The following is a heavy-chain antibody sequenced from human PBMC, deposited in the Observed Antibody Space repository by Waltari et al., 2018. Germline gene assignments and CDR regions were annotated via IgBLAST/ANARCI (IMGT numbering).Heavy chain of an antibody. J-gene: IGHJ5*02. V-gene: IGHV4-34*01. CDR1: GGPSTSSY. Sequence: QVQLQQWGAGLLKPSETLSLTCAVNGGPSTSSYWGWIRQPPGTGLEWIGEISQNGRTNENPSLKSRVAISVDTSKNHFSLKLNFLTAADTAVYYCARGEQLHLIRRNSFDTWGQGTLVTVSS. CDR3: ARGEQLHLIRRNSFDT. CDR2: ISQNGRT. D-gene: IGHD1-1*01.